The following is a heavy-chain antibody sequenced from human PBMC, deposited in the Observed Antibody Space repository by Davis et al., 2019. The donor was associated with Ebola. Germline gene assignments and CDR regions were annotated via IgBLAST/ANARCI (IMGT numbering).Heavy chain of an antibody. CDR2: IYYSGTT. CDR3: ARGVGYDFLWGKYQAWLDP. Sequence: PSETLSLTCTVSGDSVRSHSWNWIRQAPGKGLEWIGHIYYSGTTNYNPSFDSRITISVDASKNQFSLTLRSVIIADTAMYYCARGVGYDFLWGKYQAWLDPWGQGTLVTVSS. CDR1: GDSVRSHS. V-gene: IGHV4-59*02. J-gene: IGHJ5*02. D-gene: IGHD3-16*01.